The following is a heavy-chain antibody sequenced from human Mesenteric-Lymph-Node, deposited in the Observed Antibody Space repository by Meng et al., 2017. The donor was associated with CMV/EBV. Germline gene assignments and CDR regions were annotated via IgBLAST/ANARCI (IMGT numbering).Heavy chain of an antibody. J-gene: IGHJ4*02. V-gene: IGHV4-59*01. D-gene: IGHD3-3*01. CDR2: IYYSGRT. CDR3: ARSRRYYDFWSGRYTAQYFDS. Sequence: GSLRLSCTVSGGSTSNYFWNWIRQPPGRGLEWIGYIYYSGRTNYNPSLKSRLTISIDTSKNQISLRLSSVTAADTAVYYCARSRRYYDFWSGRYTAQYFDSWGQGTLVTVSS. CDR1: GGSTSNYF.